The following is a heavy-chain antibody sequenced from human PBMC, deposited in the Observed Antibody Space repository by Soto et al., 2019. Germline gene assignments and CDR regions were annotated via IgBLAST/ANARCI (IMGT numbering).Heavy chain of an antibody. J-gene: IGHJ6*02. CDR2: INPNSGGT. CDR1: GYTFTGYY. CDR3: ARVGSSPNYYGLDG. D-gene: IGHD2-15*01. Sequence: RASVKVSGKASGYTFTGYYMHWVRQAPGQGLEWMGWINPNSGGTNYAQKFQGRVTMTRDTSISTAYMELSRLRSDDTAVYDCARVGSSPNYYGLDGWGQGTTVTVSS. V-gene: IGHV1-2*02.